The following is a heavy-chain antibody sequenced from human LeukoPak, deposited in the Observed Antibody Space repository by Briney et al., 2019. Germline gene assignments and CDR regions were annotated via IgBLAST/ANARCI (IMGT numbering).Heavy chain of an antibody. V-gene: IGHV4-38-2*02. CDR2: IYHSGST. CDR3: ARGATGEAFDI. J-gene: IGHJ3*02. Sequence: SETLSLTCTVSGYSNSSGYYWGWIRQPPGKGLEWIGSIYHSGSTYYNPSLKSRVTISVDTSKNQFSLKLSSVTAADTAVYYCARGATGEAFDIWGQGTMVTVSS. D-gene: IGHD3-10*01. CDR1: GYSNSSGYY.